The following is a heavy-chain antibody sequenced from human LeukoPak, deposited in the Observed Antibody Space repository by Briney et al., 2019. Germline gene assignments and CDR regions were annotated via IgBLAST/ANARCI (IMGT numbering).Heavy chain of an antibody. Sequence: PGGSLRLSCAASGFTFSSYGMHWVRQAPGKGLEWVAVIWYDGSHKYYADSVKGRFTISRDNSKNTLYLQIDSLRAEDTAMYYCARDRGSSNWRNNWFDPWGQGTPVTVSS. J-gene: IGHJ5*02. CDR3: ARDRGSSNWRNNWFDP. V-gene: IGHV3-33*01. CDR1: GFTFSSYG. CDR2: IWYDGSHK. D-gene: IGHD6-13*01.